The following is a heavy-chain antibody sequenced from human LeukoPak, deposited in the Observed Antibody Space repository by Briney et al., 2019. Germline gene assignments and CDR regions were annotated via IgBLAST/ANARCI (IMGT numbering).Heavy chain of an antibody. CDR3: ASGGYNPPRLED. V-gene: IGHV3-23*01. Sequence: GGSLRLSCAASGFTFSRYAMNWVRQAPGKGLEWVTGISGGGSTYYADSVKGRFTISRDNSKNTLYVQLNSLRGEDTAVYYCASGGYNPPRLEDWGQATLVTVS. D-gene: IGHD1-14*01. J-gene: IGHJ4*02. CDR1: GFTFSRYA. CDR2: ISGGGST.